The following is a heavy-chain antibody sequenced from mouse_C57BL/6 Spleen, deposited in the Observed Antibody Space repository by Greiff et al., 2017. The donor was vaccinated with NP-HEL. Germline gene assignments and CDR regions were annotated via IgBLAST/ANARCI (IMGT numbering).Heavy chain of an antibody. D-gene: IGHD2-3*01. CDR1: GYTFTSYW. CDR3: AGDGYTGYFDV. CDR2: IHPNSGST. V-gene: IGHV1-64*01. Sequence: QVQLQQSGAELVKPGASVKLSCKASGYTFTSYWMHWVKQRPGQGLEWIGMIHPNSGSTNYNEKFKSKATLTVDKSSSTAYMQLSSLTSEDSAVYYCAGDGYTGYFDVWGTGTTVTVSS. J-gene: IGHJ1*03.